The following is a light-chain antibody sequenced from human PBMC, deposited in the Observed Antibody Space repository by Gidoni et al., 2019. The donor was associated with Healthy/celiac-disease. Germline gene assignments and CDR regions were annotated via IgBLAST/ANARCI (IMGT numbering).Light chain of an antibody. CDR3: MHGKNWPWT. CDR1: QSLVDSDGNTY. J-gene: IGKJ1*01. V-gene: IGKV2-30*01. CDR2: KVS. Sequence: DVVMTQSPLSLPVTPGQPASISCRSSQSLVDSDGNTYLNWFQQRPGQSPRRLIYKVSNRDSVVPDRFSCSVSGTDFTLKISRVEAEDVAVYYFMHGKNWPWTFGQGTKVDI.